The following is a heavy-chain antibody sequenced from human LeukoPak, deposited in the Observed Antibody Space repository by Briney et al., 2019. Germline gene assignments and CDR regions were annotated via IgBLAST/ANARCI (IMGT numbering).Heavy chain of an antibody. CDR3: AKVAGGGDAFDI. Sequence: GGSLRLSCEASGLTFSSYAMSWIRQAQGKGLKGVSAISGSGGSTYYADSVKGRFTISRDNSKNTLYLQMNSLRAEDTAVYYCAKVAGGGDAFDIWGQGTMVTVSS. V-gene: IGHV3-23*01. J-gene: IGHJ3*02. CDR2: ISGSGGST. CDR1: GLTFSSYA.